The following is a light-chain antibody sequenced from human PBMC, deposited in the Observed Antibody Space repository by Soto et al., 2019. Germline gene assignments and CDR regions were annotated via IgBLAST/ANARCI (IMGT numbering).Light chain of an antibody. CDR3: QKYNKAPWK. CDR1: QDIEGF. Sequence: DIQMTQSPPSLSASVVDRVTITCRASQDIEGFLAWYQQKPGTAPKLLFYGPSTFQSGVPSRFSGSGWGTDFILTISSLQPEVVATYYCQKYNKAPWKFGQGPKV. CDR2: GPS. J-gene: IGKJ1*01. V-gene: IGKV1-27*01.